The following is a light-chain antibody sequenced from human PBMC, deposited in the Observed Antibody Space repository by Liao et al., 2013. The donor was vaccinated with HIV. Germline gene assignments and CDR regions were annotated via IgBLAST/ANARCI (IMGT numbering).Light chain of an antibody. CDR3: QSADSSGTCPV. V-gene: IGLV3-25*03. J-gene: IGLJ3*02. Sequence: SYELTQPPSVSVAPGQTARIACSGDKLGVKYASWYQQKPGQAPVLLIYKDSERPSGIPERFSGSSSGTTVTLTISGVQAEDEADYYCQSADSSGTCPVFGGGTKLTVL. CDR1: KLGVKY. CDR2: KDS.